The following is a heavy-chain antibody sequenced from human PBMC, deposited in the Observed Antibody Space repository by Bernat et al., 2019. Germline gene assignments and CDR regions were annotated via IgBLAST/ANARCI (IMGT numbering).Heavy chain of an antibody. J-gene: IGHJ6*03. CDR2: IKQDGSEK. Sequence: EVQLVESGGGLVQPGGSLRLSCAASGFTFSSYWMSWVRQAPGKGLEWVANIKQDGSEKNYVDSVKGRYTISRDNAKNSLYLQMNSLSAEDTAVYYCARGPIAAAGTYYYYCMDVWGKGTTVTVSS. D-gene: IGHD6-13*01. V-gene: IGHV3-7*01. CDR3: ARGPIAAAGTYYYYCMDV. CDR1: GFTFSSYW.